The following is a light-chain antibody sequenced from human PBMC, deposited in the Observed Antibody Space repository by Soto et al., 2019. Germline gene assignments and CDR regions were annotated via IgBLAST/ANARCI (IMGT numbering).Light chain of an antibody. J-gene: IGKJ1*01. Sequence: TVLTHSPSTVSSSSGDRATLPWRASQSVSSNKLAWYQQKPGQAPRLLIYAASSRATGIPDRFSGSASGTDSTLTINRLEPEDFAVYYCQDYGTSWTFGQGTKVDIK. CDR2: AAS. CDR1: QSVSSNK. CDR3: QDYGTSWT. V-gene: IGKV3-20*01.